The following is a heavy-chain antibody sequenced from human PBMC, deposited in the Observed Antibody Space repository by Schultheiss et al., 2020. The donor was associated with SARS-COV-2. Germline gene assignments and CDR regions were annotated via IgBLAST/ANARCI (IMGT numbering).Heavy chain of an antibody. Sequence: SETLSLTCTVSGGSVSSGSDHWSWIRQPPGKGLEWIGEIDHSGSTYYNPSLKGRVTISEDTSKAQISLNLTSITAADTAVYYCARRQFYYYGMDVWGQGTTVTVSS. CDR1: GGSVSSGSDH. CDR2: IDHSGST. J-gene: IGHJ6*02. V-gene: IGHV4-61*01. CDR3: ARRQFYYYGMDV.